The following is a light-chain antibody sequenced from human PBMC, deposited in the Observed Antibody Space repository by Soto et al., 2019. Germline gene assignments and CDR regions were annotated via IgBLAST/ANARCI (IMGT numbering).Light chain of an antibody. CDR3: CSDAGSSTLYV. Sequence: QSALTQPASVSGSPGQSITISCTGTSSDVVSYNLVSWYQQHSGKAPKLMIYEVSKRPSRVSNRFSGSKSGNTASLTISGLQAEDEADYYCCSDAGSSTLYVFGTGTKLTVL. V-gene: IGLV2-23*02. CDR2: EVS. CDR1: SSDVVSYNL. J-gene: IGLJ1*01.